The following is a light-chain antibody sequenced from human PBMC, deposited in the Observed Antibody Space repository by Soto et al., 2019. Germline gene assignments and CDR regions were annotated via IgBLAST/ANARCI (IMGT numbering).Light chain of an antibody. J-gene: IGLJ1*01. CDR1: SSDVGDYNY. CDR3: SSYTSSSTLV. CDR2: DVS. V-gene: IGLV2-14*01. Sequence: QSALTQPASVSGSPGQSITISCTGTSSDVGDYNYVSWYQQHPGKAPKVMIYDVSNRLSGVSNRFSGSKSGNTASLTISGLQAEDEADYYCSSYTSSSTLVFGTGTKLTVL.